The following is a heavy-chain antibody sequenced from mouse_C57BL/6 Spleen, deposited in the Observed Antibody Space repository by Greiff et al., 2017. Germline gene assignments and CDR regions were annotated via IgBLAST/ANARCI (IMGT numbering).Heavy chain of an antibody. D-gene: IGHD1-1*01. CDR1: GYTFTSYW. CDR2: IYPGSGST. V-gene: IGHV1-55*01. J-gene: IGHJ4*01. Sequence: VQLQQPGAELVKPGASVKMSCKASGYTFTSYWITWVKQRPGQGLEWIGVIYPGSGSTNYNEKFKSKATLTVDTSSSTAYMQLSSLTSEDSAVYDCARITTVVALYYYAMGYWGQGPSVTVSS. CDR3: ARITTVVALYYYAMGY.